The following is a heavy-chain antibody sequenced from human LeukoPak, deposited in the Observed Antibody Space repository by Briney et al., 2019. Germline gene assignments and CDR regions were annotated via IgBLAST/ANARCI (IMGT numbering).Heavy chain of an antibody. J-gene: IGHJ6*02. Sequence: SKTLSLTCAVYGGSFSGYYWTWIRQPPRKGLEWIGEINPNGYSNYNSSLKSRVTISVDTSKNQFSLKLTSVTTADTAVYFCARGRDIRVLHILHYYYNALEFWGQGTTVTVSS. CDR3: ARGRDIRVLHILHYYYNALEF. V-gene: IGHV4-34*01. CDR1: GGSFSGYY. CDR2: INPNGYS. D-gene: IGHD2-15*01.